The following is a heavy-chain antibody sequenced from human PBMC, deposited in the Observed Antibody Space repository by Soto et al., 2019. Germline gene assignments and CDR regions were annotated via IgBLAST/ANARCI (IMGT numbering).Heavy chain of an antibody. CDR2: IYYSGSA. J-gene: IGHJ4*02. D-gene: IGHD3-22*01. CDR1: GGSFNSSGYF. CDR3: ARGVVVTGNFDY. V-gene: IGHV4-31*11. Sequence: QVQLQESGPGLVKPSQTLSLTCAVAGGSFNSSGYFWNWIRQHPGKGLEWIGYIYYSGSAFYNPYLNSRVDLSVDTSKNHFSLKVSSLTAADTAVYYCARGVVVTGNFDYWGQGTLVTVSS.